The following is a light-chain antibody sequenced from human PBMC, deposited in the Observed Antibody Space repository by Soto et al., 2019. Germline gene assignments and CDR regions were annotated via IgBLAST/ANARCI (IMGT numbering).Light chain of an antibody. CDR2: LGS. Sequence: DIVMTQSPLSLPVTPGEPASISCRSSQSLLHSNGYNYLDWYLQKPGQSPQLLIYLGSNRASGVPDRFSGSGSGTDFTLKISRVEAEDVGVYYCMQALQIVTFSGGTKVEIK. CDR3: MQALQIVT. J-gene: IGKJ4*01. CDR1: QSLLHSNGYNY. V-gene: IGKV2-28*01.